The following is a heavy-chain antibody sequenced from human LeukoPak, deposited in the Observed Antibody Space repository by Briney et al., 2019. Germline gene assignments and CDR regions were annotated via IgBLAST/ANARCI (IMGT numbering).Heavy chain of an antibody. J-gene: IGHJ4*02. Sequence: SETLSLTCAVYGGSFSGYYWSWIRQPPGKGLEWIGEINHSGSTNYNPSLKSRVTISVDTSKNQFSLKLSSVTAADTAVYYCARGFCSTTTCYVLHFDYWGQGTLVTVSS. CDR3: ARGFCSTTTCYVLHFDY. CDR2: INHSGST. D-gene: IGHD2-2*01. CDR1: GGSFSGYY. V-gene: IGHV4-34*01.